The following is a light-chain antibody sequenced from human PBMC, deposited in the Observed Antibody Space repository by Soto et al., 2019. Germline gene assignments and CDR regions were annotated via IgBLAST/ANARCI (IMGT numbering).Light chain of an antibody. J-gene: IGKJ2*01. Sequence: EIVMTQSPATLSVSSGERVTLSCRASQSVSSSLAWYQQKPGQAPKLLIYGASTRATGFSARFSGSGSGTEFTLTISSLQSEDLAVYYCQQYNDWPYTFGQGTRLEIK. V-gene: IGKV3-15*01. CDR2: GAS. CDR3: QQYNDWPYT. CDR1: QSVSSS.